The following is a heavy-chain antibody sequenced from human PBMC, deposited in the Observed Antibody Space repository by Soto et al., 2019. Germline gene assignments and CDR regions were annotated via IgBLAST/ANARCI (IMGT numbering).Heavy chain of an antibody. J-gene: IGHJ4*02. V-gene: IGHV4-4*07. CDR3: ARDRIIGTSYSDY. Sequence: SETLSLPCTVSRGSINSFYWAWMRQPAGKGPECIGRIHSSGTTNYNPSLSSRVTMSVDPSKNQFSLRLTSVTAADTAVYYCARDRIIGTSYSDYWGQGILVTVS. CDR1: RGSINSFY. D-gene: IGHD1-7*01. CDR2: IHSSGTT.